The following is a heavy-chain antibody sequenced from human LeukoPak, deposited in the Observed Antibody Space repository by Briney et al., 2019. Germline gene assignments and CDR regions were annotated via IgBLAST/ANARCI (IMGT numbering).Heavy chain of an antibody. Sequence: GGSLRLSCAASGFTFSTYAMTWVRQAPGKGLEWVPSMSSGGTYLYYADSVRGRFTISRDNAKNSLYLVMNSLRPEDTAIYYCARDRPTGASRLFVVQWGQGTLVTVSS. CDR2: MSSGGTYL. CDR3: ARDRPTGASRLFVVQ. CDR1: GFTFSTYA. D-gene: IGHD3-3*01. J-gene: IGHJ4*02. V-gene: IGHV3-21*01.